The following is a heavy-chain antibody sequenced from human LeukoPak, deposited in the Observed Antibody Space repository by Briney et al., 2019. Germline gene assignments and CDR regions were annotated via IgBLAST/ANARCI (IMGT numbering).Heavy chain of an antibody. J-gene: IGHJ4*02. D-gene: IGHD3-16*01. CDR3: ATGPGGVTRLNTDY. CDR1: GYTLTELS. Sequence: ASVTVSCKVSGYTLTELSMHWVRQAPGKGLEWMGGFDPEDGETIYAQKFQGRVTMTEDTSTDTAYMELSSLRSEDTAVYYCATGPGGVTRLNTDYWGQGTLVTVSS. V-gene: IGHV1-24*01. CDR2: FDPEDGET.